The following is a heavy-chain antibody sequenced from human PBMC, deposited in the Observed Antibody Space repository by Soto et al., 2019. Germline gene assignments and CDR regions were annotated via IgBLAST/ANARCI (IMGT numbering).Heavy chain of an antibody. CDR3: ARRSTLGYCISSTCDQDYYGLDV. J-gene: IGHJ6*02. D-gene: IGHD2-2*01. V-gene: IGHV1-3*01. CDR2: INGGNGNT. Sequence: ASVKVSCKASGYTFTTYAIHWVRQAPGQRLEWMVWINGGNGNTKYSQNFQGRVTITRDTSASTAYMELSSLRSEDTAVYYCARRSTLGYCISSTCDQDYYGLDVWGQGTTVTVS. CDR1: GYTFTTYA.